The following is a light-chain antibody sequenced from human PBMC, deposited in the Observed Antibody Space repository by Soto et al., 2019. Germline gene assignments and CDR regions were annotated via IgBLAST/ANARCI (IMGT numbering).Light chain of an antibody. CDR1: SGHSSYA. V-gene: IGLV4-69*01. Sequence: QAVVTQSPSASASLGASVKLTCTLSSGHSSYAIAWHQQQPEKGPRFLMNLNSDGSHSKGDGIPDRFSGSSSGAERYLTISSLQSEDEADYYCQTWATGIVVFGGGTKLTVL. CDR3: QTWATGIVV. J-gene: IGLJ2*01. CDR2: LNSDGSH.